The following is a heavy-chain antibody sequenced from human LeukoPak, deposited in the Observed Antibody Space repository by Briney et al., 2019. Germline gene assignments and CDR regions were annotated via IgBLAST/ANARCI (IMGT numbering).Heavy chain of an antibody. V-gene: IGHV3-23*01. CDR3: AKGRGYSYGNGYFDS. CDR1: GFTFSSYA. J-gene: IGHJ4*02. Sequence: PGGSLRLSCAASGFTFSSYAMSWVRQAPGKGLEWVSVISGSGGSTYYADSVKGRFTISRDNSKNTLYLQMNSLRAEDTAVYYCAKGRGYSYGNGYFDSWGQGTLLTVSS. CDR2: ISGSGGST. D-gene: IGHD5-18*01.